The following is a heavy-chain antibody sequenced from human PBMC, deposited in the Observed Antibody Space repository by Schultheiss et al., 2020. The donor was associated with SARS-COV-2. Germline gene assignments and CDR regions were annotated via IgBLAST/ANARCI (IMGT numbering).Heavy chain of an antibody. CDR2: ISTSGSTI. CDR1: GFTFSSYS. J-gene: IGHJ6*02. CDR3: ASAHSEYSSSWYGYYYYGMDV. Sequence: GGSLRLSCAASGFTFSSYSMNWVRQAPGKGLEWVSYISTSGSTIYYADSVKGRFTISRDNAKNSLYLQMNSLRAEDTAVYYCASAHSEYSSSWYGYYYYGMDVWGQGTTVTVSS. D-gene: IGHD6-13*01. V-gene: IGHV3-48*04.